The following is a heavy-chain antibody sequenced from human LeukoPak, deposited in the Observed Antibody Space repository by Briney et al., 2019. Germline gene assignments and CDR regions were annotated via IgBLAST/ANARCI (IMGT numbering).Heavy chain of an antibody. Sequence: SETLSLTCTVSGGSISSYYWSWIRQPPGKGLEWIGYIYYSGSTTYNPSLKSRVTISVDTSKNQFSLKLSSVTAADTAVYYCARGPPWGGTMIVVVDYSYFDYWGQGTLVTVSS. CDR3: ARGPPWGGTMIVVVDYSYFDY. D-gene: IGHD3-22*01. CDR1: GGSISSYY. V-gene: IGHV4-59*08. J-gene: IGHJ4*02. CDR2: IYYSGST.